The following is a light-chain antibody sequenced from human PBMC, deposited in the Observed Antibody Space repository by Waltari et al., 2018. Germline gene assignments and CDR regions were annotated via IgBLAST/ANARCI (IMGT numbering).Light chain of an antibody. V-gene: IGLV2-23*02. Sequence: QSALTQPASVSGSPGQSITISCAGTSSDVGNYNLVSWYQQHAGEAPKLLFYEATKRPAGVSNRFSGSKSGNTAYLTISGLQAEDEADYYCCSYASGSTFVFGGGTKLTVL. J-gene: IGLJ2*01. CDR2: EAT. CDR3: CSYASGSTFV. CDR1: SSDVGNYNL.